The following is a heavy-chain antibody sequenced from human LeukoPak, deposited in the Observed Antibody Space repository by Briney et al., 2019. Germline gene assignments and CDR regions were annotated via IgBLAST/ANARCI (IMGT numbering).Heavy chain of an antibody. V-gene: IGHV3-7*01. CDR2: INEGGNVK. D-gene: IGHD6-19*01. J-gene: IGHJ4*02. Sequence: PGGSLRLSCAASGFTFSAYWMTWVRQAPGKGLEWVANINEGGNVKFYVDSAKGRFTISRDNTKISLHLQMYSLRAEDTAVYYCARVGKNGWDFDHWGQGTLVTVSS. CDR3: ARVGKNGWDFDH. CDR1: GFTFSAYW.